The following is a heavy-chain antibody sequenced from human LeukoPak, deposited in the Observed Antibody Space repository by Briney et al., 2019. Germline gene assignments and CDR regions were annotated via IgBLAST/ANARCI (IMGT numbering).Heavy chain of an antibody. CDR1: GYTFSGYY. CDR2: INPKGDGT. D-gene: IGHD6-19*01. V-gene: IGHV1-2*02. J-gene: IGHJ6*03. Sequence: GASVKVSCKASGYTFSGYYMHWVRQAPGQGLEWMGWINPKGDGTNYAKKFQGRVTMTRDTSISTAYMELTRLRSDDTAVYYCARASSIAVAGYDYYYMDVWGKGTTVTVSS. CDR3: ARASSIAVAGYDYYYMDV.